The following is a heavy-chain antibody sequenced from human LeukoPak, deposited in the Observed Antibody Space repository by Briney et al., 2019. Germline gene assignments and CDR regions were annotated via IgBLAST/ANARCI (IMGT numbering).Heavy chain of an antibody. Sequence: SETLSLTCTVSGGSISSSSYYWSWIRQPPGKGLEWIGYIYYSGSTDYNPSLKSRVTISVDTSRNQFSLRLSSVTAADTAVYYCARVTGYMTEDFFDYWGQGTLVTVSS. CDR1: GGSISSSSYY. V-gene: IGHV4-61*01. J-gene: IGHJ4*02. D-gene: IGHD6-13*01. CDR3: ARVTGYMTEDFFDY. CDR2: IYYSGST.